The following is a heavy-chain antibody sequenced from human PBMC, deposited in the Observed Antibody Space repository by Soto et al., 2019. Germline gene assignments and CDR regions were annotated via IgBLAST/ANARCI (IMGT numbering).Heavy chain of an antibody. CDR1: GDSVSSNSAA. CDR3: ARDSNCANGVCYAFDI. V-gene: IGHV6-1*01. J-gene: IGHJ3*02. CDR2: TYYRSKWYN. Sequence: SQTLSLTCAISGDSVSSNSAAWNWIRQSPSRGIEWLGRTYYRSKWYNDYAVSVKSRITINPDTSKNQFSLQLNSVTPEDTAVYYCARDSNCANGVCYAFDIWGQGTMVTVSS. D-gene: IGHD2-8*01.